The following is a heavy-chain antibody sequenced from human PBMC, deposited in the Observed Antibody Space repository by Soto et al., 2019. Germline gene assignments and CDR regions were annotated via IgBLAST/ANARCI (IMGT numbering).Heavy chain of an antibody. J-gene: IGHJ5*01. Sequence: SETLSLTCTLSGGSVRAPDWWNWVRQSPDKGLEWIAEVHISGHSNYNPSLRSRVSVSTDSSKNQFYLNLNSVTAADTAIYYCARVRQGCSANNCYFDPWGQGTQVTVSS. CDR2: VHISGHS. CDR1: GGSVRAPDW. CDR3: ARVRQGCSANNCYFDP. V-gene: IGHV4-4*02. D-gene: IGHD1-1*01.